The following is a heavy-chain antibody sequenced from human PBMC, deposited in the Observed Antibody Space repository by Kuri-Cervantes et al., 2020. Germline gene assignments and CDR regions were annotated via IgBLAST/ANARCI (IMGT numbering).Heavy chain of an antibody. J-gene: IGHJ5*02. CDR2: INPNSGGT. Sequence: ASVNVSCKASGYTFTGYYMHWVRQAPGQGLAWMGWINPNSGGTNYAQKFQGRVTMTRDTSISTAYMELSRLRSDDTAVYYCARDYDLQGSGSDYSRNWFDPWGQGTLVTVSS. CDR1: GYTFTGYY. D-gene: IGHD3-10*01. CDR3: ARDYDLQGSGSDYSRNWFDP. V-gene: IGHV1-2*02.